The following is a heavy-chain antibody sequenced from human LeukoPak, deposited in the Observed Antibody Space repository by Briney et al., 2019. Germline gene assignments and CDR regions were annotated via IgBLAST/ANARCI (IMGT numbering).Heavy chain of an antibody. CDR3: AREWELGGKAFDI. CDR2: IGTSSTTI. Sequence: GGSLRLSCAASGFTFSSYTMNWVRQPPGKGLEWVSNIGTSSTTIYYADSVKGRFTISRDNSKNTLYLQMNSLRAEDTAVYYCAREWELGGKAFDIWGQGTTVTVSS. V-gene: IGHV3-48*01. D-gene: IGHD1-26*01. CDR1: GFTFSSYT. J-gene: IGHJ3*02.